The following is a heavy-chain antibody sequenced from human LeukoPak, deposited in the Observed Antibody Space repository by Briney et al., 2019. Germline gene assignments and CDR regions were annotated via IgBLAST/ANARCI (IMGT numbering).Heavy chain of an antibody. V-gene: IGHV1-69*13. CDR3: ATSYYDSSGYYRALAIGY. D-gene: IGHD3-22*01. CDR1: GGTFSSYA. CDR2: IIPIFGTA. J-gene: IGHJ4*02. Sequence: ASVKVSCKASGGTFSSYAISWVRQAPGQGLEWMGGIIPIFGTANYAQKFQGRVTITADESTSTAYMELSSLRSEDTAVYYCATSYYDSSGYYRALAIGYWGQGTLVTVSS.